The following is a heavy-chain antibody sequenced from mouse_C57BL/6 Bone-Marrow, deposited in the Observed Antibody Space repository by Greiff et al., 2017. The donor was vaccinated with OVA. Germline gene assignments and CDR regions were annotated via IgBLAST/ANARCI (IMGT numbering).Heavy chain of an antibody. J-gene: IGHJ4*01. Sequence: VQRVESGAELVRPGTSVKMSCKASGYTFTNYWIGWAKQRPGHGLEWIGDIYPGGGYTNYNEKFKGKATLTADKSSSTAYMQFSSLTSEDSAIYYCARNYYAMDYWGQGTSVTVSS. V-gene: IGHV1-63*01. CDR2: IYPGGGYT. CDR1: GYTFTNYW. CDR3: ARNYYAMDY.